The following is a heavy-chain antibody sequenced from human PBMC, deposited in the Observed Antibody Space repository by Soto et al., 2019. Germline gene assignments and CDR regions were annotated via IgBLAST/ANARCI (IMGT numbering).Heavy chain of an antibody. J-gene: IGHJ3*02. CDR2: IWYDGSNK. Sequence: WVAVIWYDGSNKYYADSVKGRFTISRDNSKNTLYLQMNSLRAEDTAVYYCARAFGVVIHDAFDIWGQGTMVTVSS. D-gene: IGHD3-3*01. CDR3: ARAFGVVIHDAFDI. V-gene: IGHV3-33*01.